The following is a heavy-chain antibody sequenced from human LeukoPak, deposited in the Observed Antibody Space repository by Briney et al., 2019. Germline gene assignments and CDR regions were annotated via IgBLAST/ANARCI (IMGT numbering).Heavy chain of an antibody. CDR2: ISSGGSTI. CDR3: ARQGIRITMVRGVNY. CDR1: GFTFSDYY. Sequence: GGSLRLSCAASGFTFSDYYMSWIRQAPGKGLVWVSYISSGGSTIYYADSVKGRFTISRDNAKNSLYLQMNSLRAEDTAVYYCARQGIRITMVRGVNYWGQGTLVTVSS. J-gene: IGHJ4*02. D-gene: IGHD3-10*01. V-gene: IGHV3-11*04.